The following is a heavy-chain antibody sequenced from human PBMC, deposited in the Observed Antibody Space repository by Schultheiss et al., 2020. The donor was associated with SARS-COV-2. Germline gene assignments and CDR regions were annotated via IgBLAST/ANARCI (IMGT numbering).Heavy chain of an antibody. CDR1: GFTVSSNY. V-gene: IGHV3-53*05. D-gene: IGHD6-6*01. CDR2: IYSGGST. J-gene: IGHJ6*02. Sequence: GSLRLSCAASGFTVSSNYMSWVRQAPGKGLEWVSVIYSGGSTYYADSVKGRFTISRDNSKNTLYLQMNSLRAEDTAVYYCAKDLAASSSSFYYYYGMDVWGQGTTVTVSS. CDR3: AKDLAASSSSFYYYYGMDV.